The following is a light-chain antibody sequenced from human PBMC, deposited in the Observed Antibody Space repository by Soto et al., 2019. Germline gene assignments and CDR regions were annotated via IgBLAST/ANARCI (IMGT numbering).Light chain of an antibody. Sequence: DIKMTQSPSSLSAFIGDRVTITCRASQGIRGWLAWYQLKPGKAPKSLIYATSTLQDGVPSRFSGSGSGTEFTLTISGLQSEDFAVYYCQQYKKWPRTFGHGTKVDIK. CDR1: QGIRGW. V-gene: IGKV1D-16*01. CDR2: ATS. CDR3: QQYKKWPRT. J-gene: IGKJ1*01.